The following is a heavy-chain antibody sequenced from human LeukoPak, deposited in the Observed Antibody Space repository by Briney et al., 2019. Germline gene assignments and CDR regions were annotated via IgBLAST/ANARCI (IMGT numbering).Heavy chain of an antibody. CDR1: GFTFSGSA. CDR3: AKDRGYCSGGSCLYFDY. J-gene: IGHJ4*02. V-gene: IGHV3-73*01. Sequence: GGSLRLSCAASGFTFSGSAMHWVRQASGKGLEWVGRIRSKANSYATAYAASVKGRFTISRDDSKNTLYLQMNSLRAEDTAVYYCAKDRGYCSGGSCLYFDYWGQGTLVTVSS. CDR2: IRSKANSYAT. D-gene: IGHD2-15*01.